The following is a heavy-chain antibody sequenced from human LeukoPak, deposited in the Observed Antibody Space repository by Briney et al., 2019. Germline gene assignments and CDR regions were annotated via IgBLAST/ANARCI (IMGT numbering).Heavy chain of an antibody. Sequence: GGSLRLSCAASGFTLSSYWMTWVRQAPGKGLEWVANINQDGSAKYYEDSVKGRFTISRDNARNSLYLQVNSLRAEGTAVYYCARDGVAVAGLFDYWGQGTLVTVPS. D-gene: IGHD6-19*01. CDR2: INQDGSAK. V-gene: IGHV3-7*01. CDR3: ARDGVAVAGLFDY. CDR1: GFTLSSYW. J-gene: IGHJ4*02.